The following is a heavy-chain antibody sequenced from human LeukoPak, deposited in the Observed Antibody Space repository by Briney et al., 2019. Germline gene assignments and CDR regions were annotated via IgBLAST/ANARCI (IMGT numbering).Heavy chain of an antibody. CDR3: AKLQRYHPGYSSSWYPPEYYFDY. J-gene: IGHJ4*02. CDR2: ISGSGGST. CDR1: GFTFSSYA. D-gene: IGHD6-13*01. V-gene: IGHV3-23*01. Sequence: PGGSLRLSCAASGFTFSSYAMSWVRQAPGKGLEWVSAISGSGGSTYYADSVKGRFTISRDNSKNTLYLQMNSLRAEDTAVYYCAKLQRYHPGYSSSWYPPEYYFDYWGQGTLVTVSS.